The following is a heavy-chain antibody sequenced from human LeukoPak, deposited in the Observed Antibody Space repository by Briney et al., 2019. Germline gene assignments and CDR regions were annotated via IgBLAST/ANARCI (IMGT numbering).Heavy chain of an antibody. D-gene: IGHD2-15*01. CDR2: IIPILGIA. Sequence: SVKVSCKASGGTFSSYAISWVRQAPGKGLEWMGRIIPILGIANYAQKFQGRVTITADKSTSTAYMELSSLRSEDTAVYYCARSADCSGGSCYQNYYGMDVWGQGTTVTVSS. J-gene: IGHJ6*02. CDR1: GGTFSSYA. CDR3: ARSADCSGGSCYQNYYGMDV. V-gene: IGHV1-69*04.